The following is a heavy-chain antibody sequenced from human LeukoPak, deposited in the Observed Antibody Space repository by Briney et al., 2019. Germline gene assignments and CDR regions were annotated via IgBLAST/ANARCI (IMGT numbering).Heavy chain of an antibody. Sequence: GGSLRLSYAASGFTFSSYAMSWVRQAPRKGLEGVLSMSGRGGSTYYTDCVKGRFTISRDNSKNTLYLQMNSLRAEETAVYYCAKNGAVAGTRHAKYWGQGTMVTVSS. CDR3: AKNGAVAGTRHAKY. J-gene: IGHJ4*02. CDR1: GFTFSSYA. D-gene: IGHD6-19*01. CDR2: MSGRGGST. V-gene: IGHV3-23*01.